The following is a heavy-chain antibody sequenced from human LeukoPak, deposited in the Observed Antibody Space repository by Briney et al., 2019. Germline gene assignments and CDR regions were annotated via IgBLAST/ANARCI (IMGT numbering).Heavy chain of an antibody. Sequence: SETLSLTCTVSGGSISSYYWSWIRQPPGKGLEWIGYIYYSGSTNYNPSPKSRVTISVDASKNQFSLKLSSVTAADTAVYYCARDRYYYDSSGWADDAFDIWGQGTMVTVSS. CDR2: IYYSGST. V-gene: IGHV4-59*01. CDR3: ARDRYYYDSSGWADDAFDI. CDR1: GGSISSYY. J-gene: IGHJ3*02. D-gene: IGHD3-22*01.